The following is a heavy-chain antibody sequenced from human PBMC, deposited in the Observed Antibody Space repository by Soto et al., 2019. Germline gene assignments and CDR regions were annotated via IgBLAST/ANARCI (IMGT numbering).Heavy chain of an antibody. Sequence: EVQLVESGGGVIQPGGSLRLSCAASGFTVSSNYMSWVRQAPGKGLEWVSVIYSGGSTYYADSVKGRFTTSRDNSKNTLYLQMNSLRAEDTAVYYCARDLSGGDYGAKPVTRYYYGMDVWGQGPTVTVSS. V-gene: IGHV3-53*01. CDR2: IYSGGST. CDR3: ARDLSGGDYGAKPVTRYYYGMDV. J-gene: IGHJ6*02. CDR1: GFTVSSNY. D-gene: IGHD4-17*01.